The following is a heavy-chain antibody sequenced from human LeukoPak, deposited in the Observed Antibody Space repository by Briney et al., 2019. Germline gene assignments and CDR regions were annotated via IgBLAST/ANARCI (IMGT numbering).Heavy chain of an antibody. J-gene: IGHJ6*03. Sequence: SETLSLTCTVSGGSISGYYWSWIRQPAGKGLEWIGRIYTSGSTNYDPSLKSRVTISVDTSKNQFSLKLSSVTAADTAVYYCARDRWVVGSGPLFYYYMDVWGKGTTVTISS. CDR1: GGSISGYY. D-gene: IGHD6-19*01. CDR3: ARDRWVVGSGPLFYYYMDV. V-gene: IGHV4-4*07. CDR2: IYTSGST.